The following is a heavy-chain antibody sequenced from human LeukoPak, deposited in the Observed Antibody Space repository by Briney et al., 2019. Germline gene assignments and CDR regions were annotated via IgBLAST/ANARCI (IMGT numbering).Heavy chain of an antibody. J-gene: IGHJ4*02. CDR3: AKDRGVYYDILTA. Sequence: GGSLRLSCAASGFTFSSYAMTWVRQAPGKGLEWVAVISYDGNNKYYADSVKGRFTISRDNSKNTLYLQMNSLRAEDTAVYYCAKDRGVYYDILTAWGQGTLVTVSS. CDR2: ISYDGNNK. V-gene: IGHV3-30*18. D-gene: IGHD3-9*01. CDR1: GFTFSSYA.